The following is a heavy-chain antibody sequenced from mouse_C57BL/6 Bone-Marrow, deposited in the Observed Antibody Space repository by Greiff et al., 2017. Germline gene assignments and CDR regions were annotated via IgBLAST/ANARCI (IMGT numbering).Heavy chain of an antibody. V-gene: IGHV1-82*01. D-gene: IGHD3-1*01. CDR2: IYPGDGDI. CDR1: GYAFSSSW. Sequence: VQLQESGPELVKPGASVKISCKASGYAFSSSWMNWVKQRPGKGLEWIGRIYPGDGDINYNGKFKGKATVTADKSSSTAYMQLSSLTSEDSAVYFCARSGGLDYWGQGTTLTVSS. CDR3: ARSGGLDY. J-gene: IGHJ2*01.